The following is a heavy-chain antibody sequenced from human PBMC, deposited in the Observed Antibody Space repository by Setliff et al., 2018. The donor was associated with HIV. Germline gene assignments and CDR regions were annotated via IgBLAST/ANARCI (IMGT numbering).Heavy chain of an antibody. Sequence: PGGSLRLSCAASGFTFSSYDMSWVRQAPGKGLEWVSAISGSGGSTYYADSVKGRFTISRDDSKNTLYLQMNSLRAEDTAVYYCAKDLITNYYDSSGYFDYWGQGTLVTVSS. CDR3: AKDLITNYYDSSGYFDY. J-gene: IGHJ4*02. V-gene: IGHV3-23*01. CDR2: ISGSGGST. D-gene: IGHD3-22*01. CDR1: GFTFSSYD.